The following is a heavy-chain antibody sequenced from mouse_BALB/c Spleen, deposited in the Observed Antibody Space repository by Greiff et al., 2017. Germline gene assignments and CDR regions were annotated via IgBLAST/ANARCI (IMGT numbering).Heavy chain of an antibody. Sequence: EVQLVESGGGLVKPGGSLKLSCAASGFAFSSYDMSWVRQTPEKRLEWVAYISSGGGSTYYPDTVKGRFTISRDNAKNTLYLQMSSLKSEDTAMYYCASPYGGFAYWGQGTLVTVSA. J-gene: IGHJ3*01. CDR3: ASPYGGFAY. V-gene: IGHV5-12-1*01. D-gene: IGHD1-1*01. CDR2: ISSGGGST. CDR1: GFAFSSYD.